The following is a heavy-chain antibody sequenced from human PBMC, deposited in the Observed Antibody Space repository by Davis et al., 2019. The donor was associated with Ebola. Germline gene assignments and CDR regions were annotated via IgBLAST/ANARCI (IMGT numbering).Heavy chain of an antibody. J-gene: IGHJ6*02. D-gene: IGHD2-2*01. CDR2: IHYSGSA. CDR3: ARYCGSSICVERALDV. Sequence: PSETLSLTCTVSGDSISSDYWSWTRQPPGKGLEWIGYIHYSGSANYNPSLRSRVTISVDTSKNQFSLKLSSVTAGDTAVYYCARYCGSSICVERALDVWGQGTTVTVSS. CDR1: GDSISSDY. V-gene: IGHV4-59*01.